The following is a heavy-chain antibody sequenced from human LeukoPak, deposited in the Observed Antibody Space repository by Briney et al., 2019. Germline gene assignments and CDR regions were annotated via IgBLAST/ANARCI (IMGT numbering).Heavy chain of an antibody. CDR1: GGSISSSSYY. V-gene: IGHV4-39*01. J-gene: IGHJ4*02. CDR3: ASRAYLLPISQDLIAARPGGGDYFDY. CDR2: IYYSGST. Sequence: KSSETLSLTCTVSGGSISSSSYYWGWIRQPPGKGLEWIGSIYYSGSTYYNPSLKSRVTISVDTSKNQFSLKLSSVTAADTAVYYCASRAYLLPISQDLIAARPGGGDYFDYWGQGTLVTVSS. D-gene: IGHD6-6*01.